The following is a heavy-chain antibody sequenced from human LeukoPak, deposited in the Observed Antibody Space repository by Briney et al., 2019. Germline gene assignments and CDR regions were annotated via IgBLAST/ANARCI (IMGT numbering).Heavy chain of an antibody. J-gene: IGHJ6*02. CDR1: GFIFSSYA. CDR3: AIGRGGYYDVADYYGMDV. D-gene: IGHD3-22*01. V-gene: IGHV3-23*01. Sequence: GGSLRLSCAASGFIFSSYAMNWVRQAPGKGLEWVSGISGSGGSTYYADSVKGRFTISRDNSKNTLYLQMNSLRAEDTAVYYCAIGRGGYYDVADYYGMDVWGQGTTVTVSS. CDR2: ISGSGGST.